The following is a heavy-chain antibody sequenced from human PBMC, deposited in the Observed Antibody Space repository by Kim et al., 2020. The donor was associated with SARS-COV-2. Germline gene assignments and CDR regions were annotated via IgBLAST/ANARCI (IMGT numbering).Heavy chain of an antibody. D-gene: IGHD3-16*02. CDR1: GGTFSSYA. CDR2: IIPIFGTA. Sequence: SVKVSCKASGGTFSSYAISWVRQAPGQGLEWMGGIIPIFGTANYAQKFQGRVTITADESTSTAYMELSSLRSEDTAMYYCASPFYDYVWGSYRFFYFQHWGQGTLVTVSS. CDR3: ASPFYDYVWGSYRFFYFQH. J-gene: IGHJ1*01. V-gene: IGHV1-69*13.